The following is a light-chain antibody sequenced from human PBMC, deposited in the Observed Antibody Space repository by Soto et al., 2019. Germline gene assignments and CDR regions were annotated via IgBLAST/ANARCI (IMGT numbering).Light chain of an antibody. CDR2: GAS. V-gene: IGKV3-20*01. CDR1: QSVGSSH. Sequence: EIVLTQSPGTLSLSPGERATLSCRASQSVGSSHLAWYQQKPGQAPRLLIYGASSRATGIPDRFSGSGSGTDFTLTISSLQPEDFATYYCQQSYSTPWTFGQGTKVDIK. J-gene: IGKJ1*01. CDR3: QQSYSTPWT.